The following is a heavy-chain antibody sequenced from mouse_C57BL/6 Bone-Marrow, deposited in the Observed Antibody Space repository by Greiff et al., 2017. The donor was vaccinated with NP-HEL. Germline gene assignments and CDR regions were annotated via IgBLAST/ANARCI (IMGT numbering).Heavy chain of an antibody. Sequence: VKLVESGPGLVAPSQSLSITCTVSGFSLTSYGVDWVRQPPGKGLEWLGVIWGGGSTNYTSARMSRLSISKDNSKSQVFLKMNSLQTDDTAMFYCAKHGGDSNYAGAWFAYWGQGTLVTVSA. J-gene: IGHJ3*01. D-gene: IGHD2-5*01. CDR3: AKHGGDSNYAGAWFAY. V-gene: IGHV2-9*01. CDR2: IWGGGST. CDR1: GFSLTSYG.